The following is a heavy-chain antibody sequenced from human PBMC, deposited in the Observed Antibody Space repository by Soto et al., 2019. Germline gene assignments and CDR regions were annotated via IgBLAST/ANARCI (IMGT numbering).Heavy chain of an antibody. V-gene: IGHV4-31*03. D-gene: IGHD4-17*01. CDR1: GGSISSGAYY. CDR2: IFYSGST. CDR3: ARSSQSTVTTFGY. Sequence: LSLTCTVSGGSISSGAYYWSWIRQHPGKGLEWIVYIFYSGSTYYNPSLKSRVTISVDTPKNQFSLKLSSVTAADTAVYYCARSSQSTVTTFGYWGQGTLVTVSS. J-gene: IGHJ4*02.